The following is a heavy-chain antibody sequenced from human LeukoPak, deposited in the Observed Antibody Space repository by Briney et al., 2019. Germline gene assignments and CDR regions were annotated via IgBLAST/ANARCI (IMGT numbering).Heavy chain of an antibody. CDR1: GGSISSYY. CDR2: IYYSGST. Sequence: SETLSLTCTVSGGSISSYYWSWIRQPPGKGLEWIGYIYYSGSTNYNPSLKSRVTISADTSKNQFSLKLSSVTAADTAVYYCARLTNSGGSYRRFDYWGQGTLVTVSS. V-gene: IGHV4-59*08. J-gene: IGHJ4*02. D-gene: IGHD2-15*01. CDR3: ARLTNSGGSYRRFDY.